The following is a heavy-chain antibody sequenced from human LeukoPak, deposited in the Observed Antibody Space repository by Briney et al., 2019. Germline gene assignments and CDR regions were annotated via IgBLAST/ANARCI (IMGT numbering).Heavy chain of an antibody. CDR1: GGTFSSYA. CDR3: AKDNFDWFDHFDY. V-gene: IGHV1-69*13. CDR2: IIPIFGTA. Sequence: SVTVSCKASGGTFSSYAISWVRQAPGQGLEWMGGIIPIFGTANYAQKFQGRVTITADESTSTAYMELSSLRSEDTAVYYCAKDNFDWFDHFDYWGQGTLVTVSS. D-gene: IGHD3-9*01. J-gene: IGHJ4*02.